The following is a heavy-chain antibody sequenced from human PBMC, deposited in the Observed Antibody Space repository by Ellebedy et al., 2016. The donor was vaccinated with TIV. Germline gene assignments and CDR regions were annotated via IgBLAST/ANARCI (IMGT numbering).Heavy chain of an antibody. CDR3: ARGRRTMVRGVPQEYYFDY. D-gene: IGHD3-10*01. V-gene: IGHV1-18*04. CDR2: ISAYNGNT. CDR1: DYTFTSYG. Sequence: ASVKVSXXASDYTFTSYGISWVRQAPGQGLEWMGWISAYNGNTNYAQKLQGRVTMTTDTSTSTVYMELRSLRSDDTAVYYCARGRRTMVRGVPQEYYFDYWGQGTLVTVSS. J-gene: IGHJ4*02.